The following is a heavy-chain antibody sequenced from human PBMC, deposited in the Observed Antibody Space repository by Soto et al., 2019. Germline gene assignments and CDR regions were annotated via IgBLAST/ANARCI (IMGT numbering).Heavy chain of an antibody. CDR1: GYACSCCW. D-gene: IGHD1-26*01. CDR3: TRGRENYSYFDY. Sequence: WCCLRPADRGSGYACSCCWLHCVHQTPGKGLVWVSRVNSDGHDTVYADSVKGRFTLSRDNAKNTVFLQMSSLRAEDTAVYYCTRGRENYSYFDYWGQGIVVTVS. CDR2: VNSDGHDT. J-gene: IGHJ4*02. V-gene: IGHV3-74*01.